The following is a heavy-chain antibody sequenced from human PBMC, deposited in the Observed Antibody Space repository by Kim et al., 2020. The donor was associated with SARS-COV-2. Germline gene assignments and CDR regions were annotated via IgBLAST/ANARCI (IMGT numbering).Heavy chain of an antibody. CDR2: IIPIFGTA. J-gene: IGHJ4*02. D-gene: IGHD5-12*01. CDR1: GGTFSSYA. V-gene: IGHV1-69*13. CDR3: AVKDVDIVAIRGPRGWYGDY. Sequence: SVKVSCKASGGTFSSYAISWVRQAPGQGLEWMGGIIPIFGTAIYAQKFQGRVTITADESTSTAYMELSSLRSEDTAVYYCAVKDVDIVAIRGPRGWYGDYWGQGTLVTVSS.